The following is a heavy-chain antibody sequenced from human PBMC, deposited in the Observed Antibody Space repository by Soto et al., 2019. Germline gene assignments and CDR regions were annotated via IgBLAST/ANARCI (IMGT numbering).Heavy chain of an antibody. V-gene: IGHV1-18*01. CDR3: ARGGYSYGYYYYYYGMDV. D-gene: IGHD5-18*01. Sequence: ASVKVSCKASGGTFSSYAISWVRQAPGQGLEWMGWISAYNGNTNYAQKLQGRVTMTTDTSTSTAYMELRSLRSDDTAVYYCARGGYSYGYYYYYYGMDVWGQGTTVTVSS. CDR1: GGTFSSYA. CDR2: ISAYNGNT. J-gene: IGHJ6*02.